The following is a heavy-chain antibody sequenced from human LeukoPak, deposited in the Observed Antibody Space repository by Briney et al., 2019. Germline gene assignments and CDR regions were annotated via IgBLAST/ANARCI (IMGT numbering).Heavy chain of an antibody. CDR2: IYYSGST. J-gene: IGHJ4*02. CDR1: GGSISIYY. V-gene: IGHV4-59*01. Sequence: SETLSLTCTVSGGSISIYYWSWIRQPPGKGLEWIGYIYYSGSTNYNPSLKSRVTISVDTSKNQFSLKLSSVTAADTAVYYCARVGFSFGSWSNYFDYWGQGTLVTVSS. D-gene: IGHD6-13*01. CDR3: ARVGFSFGSWSNYFDY.